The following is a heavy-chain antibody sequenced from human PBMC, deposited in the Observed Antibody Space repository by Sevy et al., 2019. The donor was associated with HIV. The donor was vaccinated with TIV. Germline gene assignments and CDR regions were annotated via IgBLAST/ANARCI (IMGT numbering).Heavy chain of an antibody. CDR2: FDPEDGET. V-gene: IGHV1-24*01. D-gene: IGHD3-10*01. CDR3: ATDLGIWFGELSSDAFDI. CDR1: GYTLTELS. J-gene: IGHJ3*02. Sequence: ASVKVPCKVSGYTLTELSMHWVRQAPGKGLEWMGGFDPEDGETIYAQKFQGRVTMTEDTSTDTAYMELSSLRSEDTAVYYCATDLGIWFGELSSDAFDIWGQGTMVTVSS.